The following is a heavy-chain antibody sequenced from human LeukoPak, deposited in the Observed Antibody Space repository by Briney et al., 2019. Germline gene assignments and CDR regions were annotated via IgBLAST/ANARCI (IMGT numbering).Heavy chain of an antibody. Sequence: SVKVSCKASGYILSSYGIAWVRQAPGQGLEWMGGIIPIFGTANYAQKFQGRVTITTDESTSTAYMELSSLRSEDTAVYYCARDHRLEWELGWFDPWGQGTLVTVSS. V-gene: IGHV1-69*05. CDR3: ARDHRLEWELGWFDP. D-gene: IGHD1-26*01. CDR2: IIPIFGTA. J-gene: IGHJ5*02. CDR1: GYILSSYG.